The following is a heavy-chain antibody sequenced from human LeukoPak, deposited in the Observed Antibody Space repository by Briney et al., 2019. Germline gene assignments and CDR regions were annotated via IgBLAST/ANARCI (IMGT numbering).Heavy chain of an antibody. CDR3: ARDRSSSSFDY. CDR1: GYTFTTYG. V-gene: IGHV1-18*01. Sequence: ASVKVSCKASGYTFTTYGISWVRQAPGQGLEWMGWISGYNGNTNYAQKLQGRVTMTTDTSTSTGYMELRSLRSDDTAVYYCARDRSSSSFDYWGQGTLVTVSS. CDR2: ISGYNGNT. J-gene: IGHJ4*02. D-gene: IGHD6-6*01.